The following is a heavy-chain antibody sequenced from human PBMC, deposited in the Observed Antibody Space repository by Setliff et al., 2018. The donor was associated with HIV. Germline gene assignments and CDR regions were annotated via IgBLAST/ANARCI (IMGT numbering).Heavy chain of an antibody. D-gene: IGHD5-12*01. V-gene: IGHV4-38-2*01. J-gene: IGHJ4*02. CDR1: GYSISSGYY. CDR3: ARMYSGYDWSPAGARTRYFDY. Sequence: SETLSLTCAVSGYSISSGYYWGWIRQPPGKGLEWIGTIYYNGNTFYNPSLKSRVTISVDTSKNQFSLKLSSVTAADTAVYYCARMYSGYDWSPAGARTRYFDYWGQGTLVTVSS. CDR2: IYYNGNT.